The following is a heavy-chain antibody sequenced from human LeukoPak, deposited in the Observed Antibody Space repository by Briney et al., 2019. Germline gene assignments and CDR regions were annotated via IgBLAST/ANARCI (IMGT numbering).Heavy chain of an antibody. Sequence: GGSLRLSCAASGFTFSSYGMHWVRQAPGKGLEWVAVIWYDGSNKYYADSVKGRFTISRDNSKNTLYLQMNSLRAEDTAVYYCAILVYDSSAPDFDYWGQGTLVTVSS. V-gene: IGHV3-30*02. CDR2: IWYDGSNK. CDR3: AILVYDSSAPDFDY. D-gene: IGHD3-22*01. CDR1: GFTFSSYG. J-gene: IGHJ4*02.